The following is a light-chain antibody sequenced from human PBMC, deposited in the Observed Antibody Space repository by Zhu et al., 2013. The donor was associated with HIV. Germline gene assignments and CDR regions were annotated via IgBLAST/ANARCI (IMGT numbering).Light chain of an antibody. Sequence: ATQLTQSPSSLSASVGDRVTITCRASQGISSALAWYHQKPGKGPKLLIYNASSLESGVPSRFSGSGSGTAFTLTISSLQPEDFAVYYCQHRSNWPPMYTFGQGTKLEIK. J-gene: IGKJ2*01. CDR2: NAS. V-gene: IGKV1D-13*01. CDR1: QGISSA. CDR3: QHRSNWPPMYT.